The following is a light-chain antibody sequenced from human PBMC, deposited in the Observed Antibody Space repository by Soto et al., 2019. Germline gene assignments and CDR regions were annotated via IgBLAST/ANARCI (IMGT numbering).Light chain of an antibody. CDR2: EGN. V-gene: IGLV2-23*01. CDR3: SSYAGSNTWV. Sequence: QSALTQPASVSGSPGQSITISCTGTSSDVGTYYNLVSWYQHHPGKAPKLMIYEGNKRPSGVSDRFSGSKSGNTASLTISGLQTEDEAHYCCSSYAGSNTWVFGGGTQLTVL. CDR1: SSDVGTYYNL. J-gene: IGLJ2*01.